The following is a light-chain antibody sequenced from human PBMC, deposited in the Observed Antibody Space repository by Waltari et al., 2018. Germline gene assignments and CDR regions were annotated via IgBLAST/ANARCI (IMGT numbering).Light chain of an antibody. J-gene: IGKJ1*01. Sequence: IVMTQSPDSLAVSLGERATINCKSSPRVLYSSNNKNYFAWYQQKPGQPPKLLIYWASTREAGVPDRCSGSGAGTDFTLTSSSLQAEDVAVYYCQQYLRTPPTFGQGTKVEIK. CDR3: QQYLRTPPT. CDR2: WAS. CDR1: PRVLYSSNNKNY. V-gene: IGKV4-1*01.